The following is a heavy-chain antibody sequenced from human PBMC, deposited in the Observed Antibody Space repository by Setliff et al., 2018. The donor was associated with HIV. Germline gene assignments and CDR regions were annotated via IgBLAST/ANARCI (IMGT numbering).Heavy chain of an antibody. CDR3: ARANSWYLNAFDV. J-gene: IGHJ3*01. D-gene: IGHD2-8*02. Sequence: PSENLSLTCTVSGGSFISSSYYWGWIRQPPGKGLEWIGCISYSGSTYYNPSLKSRLTISVDTSKNQFSLKLSSVTAADTAVYYCARANSWYLNAFDVWGQGTRVTVSS. V-gene: IGHV4-39*01. CDR1: GGSFISSSYY. CDR2: ISYSGST.